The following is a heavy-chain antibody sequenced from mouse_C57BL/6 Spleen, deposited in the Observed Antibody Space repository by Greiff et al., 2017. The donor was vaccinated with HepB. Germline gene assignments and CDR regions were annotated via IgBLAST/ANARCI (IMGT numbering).Heavy chain of an antibody. D-gene: IGHD4-1*01. J-gene: IGHJ1*03. CDR1: GFTFSDYG. CDR3: ARRANWDRNWYFDV. Sequence: EVKLVESGGGLVQPGGSLKLSCAASGFTFSDYGMAWVRQAPRKGPEWVAFISNLAYSIYYADTVTGRFTISRENAKNTLYLEMSSLRSEDTAMYYCARRANWDRNWYFDVWGTGTTVTVSS. CDR2: ISNLAYSI. V-gene: IGHV5-15*01.